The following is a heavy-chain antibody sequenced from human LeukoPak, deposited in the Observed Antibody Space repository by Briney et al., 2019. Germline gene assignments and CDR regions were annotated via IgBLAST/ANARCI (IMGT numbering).Heavy chain of an antibody. V-gene: IGHV4-4*07. Sequence: SETLSLTCTVSGDSISNYYWSWIRQPAGKGLEWIGRIYTSGSTNYNPSLKSRVTMSVDTSKNQFSLKLSSVTAADTAVYYCARAQEWLPHLLEYYFDYWGQGTLVTVSS. CDR1: GDSISNYY. J-gene: IGHJ4*02. D-gene: IGHD3-3*01. CDR2: IYTSGST. CDR3: ARAQEWLPHLLEYYFDY.